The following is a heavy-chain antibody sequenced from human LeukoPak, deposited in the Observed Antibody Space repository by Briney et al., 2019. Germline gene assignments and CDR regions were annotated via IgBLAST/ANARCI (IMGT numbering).Heavy chain of an antibody. CDR3: ARDGDVDYYDSSGYALDM. D-gene: IGHD3-22*01. Sequence: GGSLRLSCAASRFTFSSYGMHWVRQAPGEGLEWVAFISFDGGNTLYPDSVKGRFTISRDNYRNTLDLQMNSLRPEDTAVYYCARDGDVDYYDSSGYALDMWGQGTKVTVSS. CDR1: RFTFSSYG. V-gene: IGHV3-30-3*01. J-gene: IGHJ3*02. CDR2: ISFDGGNT.